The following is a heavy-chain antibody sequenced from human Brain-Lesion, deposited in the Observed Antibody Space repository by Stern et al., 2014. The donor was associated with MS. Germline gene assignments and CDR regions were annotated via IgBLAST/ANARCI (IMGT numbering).Heavy chain of an antibody. CDR2: IFYTGST. CDR1: GGSIGRSSYY. J-gene: IGHJ4*02. D-gene: IGHD6-19*01. Sequence: QLQLQESGPGLVKPSETLSLTCTVSGGSIGRSSYYWGWIRQPPGKGLEWIGNIFYTGSTFYDPSLKSRVTISVDPPNTHFSLSLNSVTAADTAVYYCARGAGVFDSWGQGTLVTVSP. V-gene: IGHV4-39*02. CDR3: ARGAGVFDS.